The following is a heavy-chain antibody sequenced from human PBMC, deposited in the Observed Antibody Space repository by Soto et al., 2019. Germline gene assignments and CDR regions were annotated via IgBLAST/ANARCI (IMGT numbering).Heavy chain of an antibody. CDR1: GFTVSSNY. CDR3: ARDHHVVAATTDAFDI. J-gene: IGHJ3*02. CDR2: IYSGGST. V-gene: IGHV3-66*01. Sequence: GGSLRLSCAASGFTVSSNYMSWVRQAPGKGLEWVSVIYSGGSTYYADSVKGGFTISRDNSKNTLYLQMNSLRAEDTAVYYCARDHHVVAATTDAFDIWGQGTMVTVS. D-gene: IGHD2-15*01.